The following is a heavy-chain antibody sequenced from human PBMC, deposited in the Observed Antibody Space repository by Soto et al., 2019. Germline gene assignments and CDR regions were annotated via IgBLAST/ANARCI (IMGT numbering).Heavy chain of an antibody. CDR1: GGSFSGYY. V-gene: IGHV4-34*01. Sequence: SDTLSLTCAVYGGSFSGYYWSWIRQPPGMGLGWIGKIHHSGSTNYNPSLKSRVTISVDTSKNQFSPKLNSVTAADTAVYYGARGGRRREVGPVLIRGRIYYGMDVWGQGTTVTVSS. CDR3: ARGGRRREVGPVLIRGRIYYGMDV. J-gene: IGHJ6*02. D-gene: IGHD3-10*01. CDR2: IHHSGST.